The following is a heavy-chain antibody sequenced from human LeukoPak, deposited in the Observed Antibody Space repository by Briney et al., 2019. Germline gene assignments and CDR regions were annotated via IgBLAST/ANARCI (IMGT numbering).Heavy chain of an antibody. CDR2: ISASGGSS. D-gene: IGHD1-1*01. V-gene: IGHV3-23*01. CDR1: EFTFSNYA. J-gene: IGHJ3*02. CDR3: AKGNAAFDI. Sequence: GGSLRLSCAASEFTFSNYATSWVRQAPGKGLEWVSSISASGGSSYYADSGKGRFTISRDNSKSTLYLQMNSLRVEDTAVYYCAKGNAAFDIWGQGTMVIVSS.